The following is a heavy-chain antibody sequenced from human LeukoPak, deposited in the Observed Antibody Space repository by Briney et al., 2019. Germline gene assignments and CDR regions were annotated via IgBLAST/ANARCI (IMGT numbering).Heavy chain of an antibody. J-gene: IGHJ4*02. V-gene: IGHV1-8*01. CDR3: ARGRIAARALDY. Sequence: ASVKVSCKASGYTFTSYDINWVRQATGQGLEWMGWMNPNSGNTGYAQKFQGRVTMTRNTSISTAYMELSSLRSEDTAVYYCARGRIAARALDYWGQGTLVTVSS. D-gene: IGHD6-6*01. CDR2: MNPNSGNT. CDR1: GYTFTSYD.